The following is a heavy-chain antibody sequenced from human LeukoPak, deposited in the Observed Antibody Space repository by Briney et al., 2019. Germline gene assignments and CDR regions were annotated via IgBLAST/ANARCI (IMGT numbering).Heavy chain of an antibody. CDR1: GGSISSYY. D-gene: IGHD6-13*01. J-gene: IGHJ6*03. V-gene: IGHV4-4*09. CDR3: ARGLSSSWPYYYYYYMDV. Sequence: SETLSLTCTVSGGSISSYYWSWIRQPPGKRLEWIGYIYTSGSTNYNPSLKSRVTISVDTSKNQFSLKLSSVTAADTAVYYCARGLSSSWPYYYYYYMDVWGKGTTVTVSS. CDR2: IYTSGST.